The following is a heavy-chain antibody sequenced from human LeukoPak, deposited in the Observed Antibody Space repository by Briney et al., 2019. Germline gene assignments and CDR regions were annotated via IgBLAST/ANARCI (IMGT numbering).Heavy chain of an antibody. CDR2: ISGSGAST. Sequence: PGGSLRLSCAASGFTFNSCAMSWVRQAPGKGLEWVSGISGSGASTNYADSVKGRFTISRDNSKNTLYLQIDSLGAEDTAVYYCVRHSSRSSYNWFDPWGQGTLVTVSS. CDR3: VRHSSRSSYNWFDP. V-gene: IGHV3-23*01. D-gene: IGHD6-13*01. J-gene: IGHJ5*02. CDR1: GFTFNSCA.